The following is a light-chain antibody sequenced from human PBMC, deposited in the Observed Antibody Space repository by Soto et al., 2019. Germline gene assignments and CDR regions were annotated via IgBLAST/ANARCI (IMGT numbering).Light chain of an antibody. CDR3: SSYTTRDTLV. CDR2: EVG. CDR1: YSDVGYYSL. V-gene: IGLV2-14*01. Sequence: QSALTQPASVSGSPGQSITISCTGTYSDVGYYSLVSWYQQHPGKAPKLIIYEVGNRPSGVSNRFSGSKSGNTASLTISGLQAHDDGDYYCSSYTTRDTLVFGGGTKVTIL. J-gene: IGLJ3*02.